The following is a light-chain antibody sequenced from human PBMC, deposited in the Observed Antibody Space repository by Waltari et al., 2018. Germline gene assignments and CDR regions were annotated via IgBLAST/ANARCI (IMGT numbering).Light chain of an antibody. V-gene: IGKV3D-15*01. Sequence: IVITQSPATLSVFPGERATLSCRASQSISSNLAWYQQKPGQAPRLLIYGASTRATGIPDRFTGSGSGIEFTLTINSLQSEDFAVYYCQQYNNWPPDPTFGQGTKVEIK. CDR2: GAS. CDR3: QQYNNWPPDPT. CDR1: QSISSN. J-gene: IGKJ1*01.